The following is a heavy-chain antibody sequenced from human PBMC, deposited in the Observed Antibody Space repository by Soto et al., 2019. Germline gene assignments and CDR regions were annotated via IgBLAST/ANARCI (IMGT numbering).Heavy chain of an antibody. CDR2: IYWNDDK. D-gene: IGHD3-3*01. Sequence: GSTLVNPTQTLTLTCSFSGFSLRTGGVGVGWIRQTPGKALEWLAVIYWNDDKRYSPSLRSRLSISKDTSKNQVVLTLTKMDPVDTATYYCAHRGYAFWSDSESWFDPWGPGTLVTVSS. CDR1: GFSLRTGGVG. V-gene: IGHV2-5*01. CDR3: AHRGYAFWSDSESWFDP. J-gene: IGHJ5*02.